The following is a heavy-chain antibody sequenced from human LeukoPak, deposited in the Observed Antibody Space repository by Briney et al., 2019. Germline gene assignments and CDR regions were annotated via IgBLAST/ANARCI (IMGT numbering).Heavy chain of an antibody. CDR1: GFTFSSYG. CDR2: IWYDGSNK. Sequence: PGRSLRLSCAASGFTFSSYGMHWVRQAPGKGLEWVAVIWYDGSNKYYADSVKGRFTISRENAKNSLYLQMDSLGAGDTAVYYCARGNILTGYTYWGQGALVTVSS. J-gene: IGHJ4*02. CDR3: ARGNILTGYTY. D-gene: IGHD3-9*01. V-gene: IGHV3-33*01.